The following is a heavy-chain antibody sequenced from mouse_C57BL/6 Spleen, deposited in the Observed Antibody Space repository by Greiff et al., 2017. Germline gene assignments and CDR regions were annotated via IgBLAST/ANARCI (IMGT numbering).Heavy chain of an antibody. D-gene: IGHD3-3*01. V-gene: IGHV5-4*03. Sequence: DVMLVESGGGLVKPGGSLKLSCAASGFTFSSYAMSWVRQTPEKRLEWVATISDGGSYTDYPDNVKGRFTISRDNAKNNLYLQMSHLKSEDTAIYYCARARGGYAMDYWGQGTSVTVSS. J-gene: IGHJ4*01. CDR1: GFTFSSYA. CDR3: ARARGGYAMDY. CDR2: ISDGGSYT.